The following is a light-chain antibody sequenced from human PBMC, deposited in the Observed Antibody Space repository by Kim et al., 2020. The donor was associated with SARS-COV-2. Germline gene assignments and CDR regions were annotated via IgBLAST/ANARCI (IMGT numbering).Light chain of an antibody. J-gene: IGKJ5*01. CDR2: DAS. Sequence: SPGERATLCCRASQSVSSYLAWYQQKPGQAPRLLIYDASNRATGSPARFSGSGAGTDFTLTISSLEPEDFAVYYCQQRSNWPSITFGQGTRLEIK. CDR1: QSVSSY. V-gene: IGKV3-11*01. CDR3: QQRSNWPSIT.